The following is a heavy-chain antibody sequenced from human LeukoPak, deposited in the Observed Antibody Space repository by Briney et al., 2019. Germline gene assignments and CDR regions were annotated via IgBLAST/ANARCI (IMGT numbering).Heavy chain of an antibody. Sequence: ASVKVSCKVSGYTLTELSMHWVRQAPGKGLGWMGGFDPEDGETIYAQKFQGRVTVTEDTSTDTAYMELSSLRSEDTAVYYCATSPYYYDSSGYYRYWGQGTLVTVSS. V-gene: IGHV1-24*01. CDR2: FDPEDGET. CDR3: ATSPYYYDSSGYYRY. J-gene: IGHJ4*02. CDR1: GYTLTELS. D-gene: IGHD3-22*01.